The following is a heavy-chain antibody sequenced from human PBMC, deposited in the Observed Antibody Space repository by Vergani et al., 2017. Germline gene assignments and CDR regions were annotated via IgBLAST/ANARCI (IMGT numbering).Heavy chain of an antibody. J-gene: IGHJ4*02. V-gene: IGHV3-30-3*01. CDR1: GFTFSSYA. CDR2: ISYDGSNK. D-gene: IGHD6-6*01. CDR3: ARDSYSSSSYYFDY. Sequence: VQLLESGGGLVQPGGSLRLSCAASGFTFSSYAMHWVRQAPGKGLEWVAVISYDGSNKYYADSVKGRFTISRDNSKNTLYLQMNSLRAEDTAVYYCARDSYSSSSYYFDYWGQGTLVTVSS.